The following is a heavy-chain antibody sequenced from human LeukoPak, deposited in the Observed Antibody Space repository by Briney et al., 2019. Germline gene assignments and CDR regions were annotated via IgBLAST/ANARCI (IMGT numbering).Heavy chain of an antibody. CDR3: ARDSREYDAFDI. D-gene: IGHD3-10*01. V-gene: IGHV4-39*07. CDR2: IYYSGST. CDR1: GGSISSSSYY. J-gene: IGHJ3*02. Sequence: SETLFLTCTVSGGSISSSSYYWGWIRQPPGKGLEWIGSIYYSGSTYYNPSLKSRVTISVDTSKNQFSLKLSSVTAADTAVYYCARDSREYDAFDIWGQGTMVTVSS.